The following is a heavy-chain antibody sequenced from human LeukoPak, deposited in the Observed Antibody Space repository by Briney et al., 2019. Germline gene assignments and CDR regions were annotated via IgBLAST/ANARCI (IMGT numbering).Heavy chain of an antibody. CDR3: AKTGSSIAARPPDY. V-gene: IGHV4-39*07. J-gene: IGHJ4*02. CDR1: GGSFSSSPYY. Sequence: SETLSLTCTVSGGSFSSSPYYWGWIRQPPGKGLEWIGSVYYSGTTYCSPSLKSRVTISLDTSKNQFSLRLTSVTAADTAVYYCAKTGSSIAARPPDYWGQGTLVTVSS. D-gene: IGHD6-6*01. CDR2: VYYSGTT.